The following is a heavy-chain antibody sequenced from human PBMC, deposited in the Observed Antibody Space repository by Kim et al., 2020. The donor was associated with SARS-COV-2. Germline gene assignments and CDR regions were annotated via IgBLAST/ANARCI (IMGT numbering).Heavy chain of an antibody. V-gene: IGHV5-10-1*01. D-gene: IGHD6-19*01. J-gene: IGHJ5*02. CDR3: ALQGRQWLVWGGHNWFDP. CDR2: IDPSDSYT. Sequence: GESLKISCKGSGYSFTSYWISWVRQMPGKGLEWMGRIDPSDSYTNYSPSFQGHVTISADKSISTAYLQWSSLKASDTAMYYCALQGRQWLVWGGHNWFDPWGQGTLVTVSS. CDR1: GYSFTSYW.